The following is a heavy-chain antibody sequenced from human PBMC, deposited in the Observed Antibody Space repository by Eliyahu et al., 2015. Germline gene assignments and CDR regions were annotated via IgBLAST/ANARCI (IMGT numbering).Heavy chain of an antibody. Sequence: QVQLQESGPVLVKPSQTLSLTCXFSGGSISSGXXYWSWIRQXPGKGLEWIGYIYYSXSTYYNPSLKSRVTISVDTSKNQFSLKLSSVTAADTAVYYCARGAMLWWPKGGYYFDYWGQGTLVTVSS. CDR2: IYYSXST. D-gene: IGHD2-21*01. CDR1: GGSISSGXXY. V-gene: IGHV4-31*03. J-gene: IGHJ4*02. CDR3: ARGAMLWWPKGGYYFDY.